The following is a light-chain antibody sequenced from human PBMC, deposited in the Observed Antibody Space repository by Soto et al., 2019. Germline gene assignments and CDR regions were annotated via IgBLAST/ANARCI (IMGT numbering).Light chain of an antibody. Sequence: EIVLTQSPATLSLSPGERATLSFMASQSVSTNYLAWYQQKPGQAPRLLIYGASTRATGIPARFSGSGSGTEFTLTISSLQSGDFAVYYCQQYNNWPPITFGQGTRLEI. CDR2: GAS. J-gene: IGKJ5*01. V-gene: IGKV3-15*01. CDR3: QQYNNWPPIT. CDR1: QSVSTN.